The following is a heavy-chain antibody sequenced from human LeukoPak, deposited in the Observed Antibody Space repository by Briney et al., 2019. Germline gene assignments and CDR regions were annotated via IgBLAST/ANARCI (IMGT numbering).Heavy chain of an antibody. CDR3: ARFNWDYAFDI. CDR1: GGSISSGDYY. J-gene: IGHJ3*02. Sequence: SETLSLTCTVSGGSISSGDYYWSWIRQPPGKGLEWIGYTYYSGSTYYNPSLKSRVTMSLDTSMNQFSLKLTSVTAADTAAFYCARFNWDYAFDIWGRGTVVTVSS. CDR2: TYYSGST. V-gene: IGHV4-30-4*02. D-gene: IGHD1-7*01.